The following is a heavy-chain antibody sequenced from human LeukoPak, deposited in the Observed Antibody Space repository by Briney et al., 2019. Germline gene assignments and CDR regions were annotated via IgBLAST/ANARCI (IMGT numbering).Heavy chain of an antibody. D-gene: IGHD2/OR15-2a*01. CDR2: VGGSGGSDGRT. Sequence: PGGSLRLSCAASGFTFSDYPMTWVRQAPGKGLEWVAVVGGSGGSDGRTEYGDSVKGRFSISRDNSRNTLYLQMNSLGAEDTAVYHCARGFYNSGLSLSAYDIWGQGTMVTVSS. V-gene: IGHV3-23*01. CDR1: GFTFSDYP. CDR3: ARGFYNSGLSLSAYDI. J-gene: IGHJ3*02.